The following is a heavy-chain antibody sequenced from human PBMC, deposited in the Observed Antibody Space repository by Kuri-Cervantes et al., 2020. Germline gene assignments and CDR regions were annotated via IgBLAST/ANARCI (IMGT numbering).Heavy chain of an antibody. D-gene: IGHD6-13*01. CDR3: AKAWYSSSFFSSDYYYYYGMDF. CDR1: GFTFSSYA. V-gene: IGHV3-23*01. Sequence: GESLKISCAASGFTFSSYAMSWVRQAPGKGLEWVSAISGSGGSTYYADSVKGRFTISRDNSKNTLYLQMNSLRAEDTAVYYCAKAWYSSSFFSSDYYYYYGMDFWGQGTTVTVSS. J-gene: IGHJ6*02. CDR2: ISGSGGST.